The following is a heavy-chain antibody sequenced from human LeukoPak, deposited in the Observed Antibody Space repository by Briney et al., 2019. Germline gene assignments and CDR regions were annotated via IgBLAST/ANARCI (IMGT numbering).Heavy chain of an antibody. CDR3: ARMVGIAAHDY. CDR2: INSDGSST. Sequence: GGSLRLSCAASGFTFSSYWMHWVRQAPGKGLVWVSRINSDGSSTSYADSVKGRFTISRDNAENTLYLQMNSLRAEDTAVYYCARMVGIAAHDYWGQGTLVTVSS. V-gene: IGHV3-74*01. J-gene: IGHJ4*02. CDR1: GFTFSSYW. D-gene: IGHD6-6*01.